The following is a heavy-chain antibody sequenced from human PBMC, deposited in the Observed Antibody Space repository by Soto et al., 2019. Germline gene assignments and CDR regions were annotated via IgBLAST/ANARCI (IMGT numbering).Heavy chain of an antibody. Sequence: GGSVKGSCKASGYTFTSYYMPWVRQAPGQGLEWTGIINPSGGSTSYAQKFQGRVTMTRDTSTSTVYMELSSLRSEDTAVYYCARETNDYPFDPWGQGTLVTVSS. CDR3: ARETNDYPFDP. D-gene: IGHD4-17*01. CDR1: GYTFTSYY. V-gene: IGHV1-46*03. J-gene: IGHJ5*02. CDR2: INPSGGST.